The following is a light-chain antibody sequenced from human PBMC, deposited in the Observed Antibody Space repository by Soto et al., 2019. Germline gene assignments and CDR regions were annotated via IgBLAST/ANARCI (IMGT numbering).Light chain of an antibody. CDR1: ESISYW. CDR2: DSS. J-gene: IGKJ1*01. V-gene: IGKV1-5*01. Sequence: DIQMTQSPSTLSASVGDRVTITCRASESISYWLAWYQQKPGKAPKLLIYDSSNLESGVPARFSGSGFGTEFTLTISSLQPDDFATYYCQQYNSYSWTLGQGTKVDIK. CDR3: QQYNSYSWT.